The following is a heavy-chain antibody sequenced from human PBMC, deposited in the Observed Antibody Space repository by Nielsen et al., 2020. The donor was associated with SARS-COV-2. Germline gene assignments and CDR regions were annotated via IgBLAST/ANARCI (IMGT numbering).Heavy chain of an antibody. D-gene: IGHD6-6*01. Sequence: SETLSLTCTVSGGSISSGGYYWSWIRQHPGKGLEWIGYIYYSGSTYYNPSLKSRVTISVDTSKNQFSLRLSSVTAADTAVYFCARDEEYSTSQSDYWGQGTLVTVSS. J-gene: IGHJ4*02. V-gene: IGHV4-31*03. CDR1: GGSISSGGYY. CDR3: ARDEEYSTSQSDY. CDR2: IYYSGST.